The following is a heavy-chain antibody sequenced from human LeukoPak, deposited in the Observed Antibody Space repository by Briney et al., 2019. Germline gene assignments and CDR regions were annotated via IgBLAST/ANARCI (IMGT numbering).Heavy chain of an antibody. D-gene: IGHD5-18*01. CDR2: IYYSGST. J-gene: IGHJ4*02. V-gene: IGHV4-39*07. CDR3: ARDMFSGYSYGGFDY. CDR1: GGSISSSSYY. Sequence: PSETLSLTCTVSGGSISSSSYYWGWIRQPPGKGLEWIGSIYYSGSTYYNPSLKSRVTISVDTSKNQFSLKLSSVTAADTAVYYCARDMFSGYSYGGFDYWGQGTLVTVSS.